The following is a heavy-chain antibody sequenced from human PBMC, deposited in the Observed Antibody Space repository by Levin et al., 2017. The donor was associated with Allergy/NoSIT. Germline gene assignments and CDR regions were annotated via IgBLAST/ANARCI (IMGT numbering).Heavy chain of an antibody. D-gene: IGHD2-21*01. J-gene: IGHJ2*01. CDR3: AREYGGDWYFDL. Sequence: SQTLSLTCTVSGDSISTYYWSWIRQPPGRGLEWIGYIHYDGNTDYNPSLKSRITISLDTSKNEFSLKLRSVTAADTAVYYCAREYGGDWYFDLWGRGTLVTVSS. V-gene: IGHV4-59*01. CDR2: IHYDGNT. CDR1: GDSISTYY.